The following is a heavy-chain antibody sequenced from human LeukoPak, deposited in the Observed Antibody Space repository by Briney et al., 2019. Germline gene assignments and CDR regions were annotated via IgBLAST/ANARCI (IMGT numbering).Heavy chain of an antibody. Sequence: AETLCLTCTVSGVSISSSSSWCWIPQPPGKGLGWIGEINHSGSTNYNPSLKGRVPISVDKSKHQSSLKVSSVTAADTAVYYRARTVGYCSSISCSVPRAVSADIWGQGPIVPVTS. CDR2: INHSGST. CDR3: ARTVGYCSSISCSVPRAVSADI. V-gene: IGHV4-4*02. D-gene: IGHD2-2*01. CDR1: GVSISSSSS. J-gene: IGHJ3*02.